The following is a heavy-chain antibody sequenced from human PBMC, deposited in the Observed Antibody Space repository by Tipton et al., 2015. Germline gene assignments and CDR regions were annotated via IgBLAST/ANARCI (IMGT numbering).Heavy chain of an antibody. Sequence: TLSLTCSVSSDSISKYYWSWIRQPPGKELEWIGYIQYSGSTNYNPSLKSRVTISVDTSKNQFSLKLRSVTAADTAVYYCASGCINFSCYYWFDPWGPGTLVTVSS. CDR3: ASGCINFSCYYWFDP. V-gene: IGHV4-59*08. CDR1: SDSISKYY. J-gene: IGHJ5*02. CDR2: IQYSGST. D-gene: IGHD2-21*01.